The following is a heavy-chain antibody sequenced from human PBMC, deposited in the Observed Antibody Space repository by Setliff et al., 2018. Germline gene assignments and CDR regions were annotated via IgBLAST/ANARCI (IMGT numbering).Heavy chain of an antibody. CDR2: INHSGST. V-gene: IGHV4-34*01. CDR1: GGSFSGYQ. Sequence: PSETLSLTCVVYGGSFSGYQWSWIRQPPGKGLEWIGEINHSGSTNYKSSLRSRVTVSLDTSENQFSLKLNSVTAADTAVYYCARRWNFGPYGSGIHDGFDMWGQGTMVTVSS. J-gene: IGHJ3*02. D-gene: IGHD3-10*01. CDR3: ARRWNFGPYGSGIHDGFDM.